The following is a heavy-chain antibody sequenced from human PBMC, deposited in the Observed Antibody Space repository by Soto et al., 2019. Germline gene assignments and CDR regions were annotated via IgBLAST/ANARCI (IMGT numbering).Heavy chain of an antibody. J-gene: IGHJ5*02. CDR3: CGWVSGNWFDP. CDR2: INHSGSV. D-gene: IGHD5-12*01. V-gene: IGHV4-34*01. Sequence: QVQLQQWGAGLLKPSETLSLTRAVYGASFTNYYWSWIRQPPGKGLEWIGEINHSGSVKYNPSLKSRVTISVDTSKHQFYLYLSSVTAADTAIYYCCGWVSGNWFDPWAQGTLVTVSS. CDR1: GASFTNYY.